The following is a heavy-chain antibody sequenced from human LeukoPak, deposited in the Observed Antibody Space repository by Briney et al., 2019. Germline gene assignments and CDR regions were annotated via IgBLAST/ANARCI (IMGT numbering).Heavy chain of an antibody. CDR2: IYYSGST. J-gene: IGHJ4*02. CDR3: ARAGEGHRYYYDSSGYSIDY. V-gene: IGHV4-39*07. D-gene: IGHD3-22*01. Sequence: SETLSLTCTVSGGSISSSSYYWGWIRQPPGKGLEWIGSIYYSGSTNYNPSLKSRVTISVDTSKNQFSLKLSSVTAADTAVYYCARAGEGHRYYYDSSGYSIDYWGQGTLVTVSS. CDR1: GGSISSSSYY.